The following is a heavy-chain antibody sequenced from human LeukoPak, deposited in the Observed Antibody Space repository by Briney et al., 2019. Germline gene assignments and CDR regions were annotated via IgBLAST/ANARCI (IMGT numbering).Heavy chain of an antibody. CDR3: ARGGPVITSRGWFDP. CDR2: ISSSSSYI. CDR1: GFTFSSYS. D-gene: IGHD3/OR15-3a*01. V-gene: IGHV3-21*01. Sequence: GGSLRLSCAASGFTFSSYSMNWVRQAPGKGLEWVSSISSSSSYIYYADSVKGRFTISRDNAKNSLYLQMNSLRAEDTALYYCARGGPVITSRGWFDPWGQGTLVTVSS. J-gene: IGHJ5*02.